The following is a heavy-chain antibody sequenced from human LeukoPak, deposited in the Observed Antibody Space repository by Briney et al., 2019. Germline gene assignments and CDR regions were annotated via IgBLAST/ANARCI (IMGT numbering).Heavy chain of an antibody. CDR1: GGSISSSSYY. CDR3: ARGDYYYMDV. J-gene: IGHJ6*03. CDR2: IYYSGST. V-gene: IGHV4-39*07. Sequence: SETLSLTCTVSGGSISSSSYYWGWIRQPPGKGLEWIGSIYYSGSTYYNPSLKSRVTISIDTSKNQFSLKLSSVTAADTAVYYCARGDYYYMDVWGKGTTVTVPS.